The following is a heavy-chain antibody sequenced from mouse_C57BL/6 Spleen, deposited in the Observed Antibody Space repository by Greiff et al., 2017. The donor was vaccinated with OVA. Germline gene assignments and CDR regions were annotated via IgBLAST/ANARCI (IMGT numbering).Heavy chain of an antibody. Sequence: EVQLVESGPGLVKPSQSLSLTCSVTGYSITSGYYWNWIRQFPGNKLEWMGYISYDGSNNYNPSLKNRISITRDTSKNQFFLKLNSVTTEDTATYYCALITTVVVDYWGQGTTLTVSS. V-gene: IGHV3-6*01. D-gene: IGHD1-1*01. CDR3: ALITTVVVDY. J-gene: IGHJ2*01. CDR1: GYSITSGYY. CDR2: ISYDGSN.